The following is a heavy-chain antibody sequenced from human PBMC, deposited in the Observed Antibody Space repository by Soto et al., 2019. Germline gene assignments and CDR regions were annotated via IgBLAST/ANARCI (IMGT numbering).Heavy chain of an antibody. J-gene: IGHJ4*02. CDR2: INPSGGST. V-gene: IGHV1-46*01. CDR1: GYIFTNHY. D-gene: IGHD3-22*01. Sequence: QVQLVQSGAEVKKPGASVKVSCKASGYIFTNHYIHWVRQAPGQGLEWMGIINPSGGSTNYLQKFQGRITMTRDTSTSTVYMELSSLRSEDTAVYFCARADYYDSSGFYYDCWGQETLVTVSS. CDR3: ARADYYDSSGFYYDC.